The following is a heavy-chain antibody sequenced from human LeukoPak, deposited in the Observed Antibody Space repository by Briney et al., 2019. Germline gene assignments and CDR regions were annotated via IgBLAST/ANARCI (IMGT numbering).Heavy chain of an antibody. Sequence: GGSLRLSCAASGFTLSSYTLNWVRQAPGKGLEWVSSISSSSSYIYYADSVKGRFTISRDNTKKSLYLQMNSLRVEDTAVYYCAKDFTNIRSEGAYDSSGYLPNWGQGTLVTVSS. D-gene: IGHD3-22*01. CDR1: GFTLSSYT. J-gene: IGHJ4*02. CDR3: AKDFTNIRSEGAYDSSGYLPN. CDR2: ISSSSSYI. V-gene: IGHV3-21*01.